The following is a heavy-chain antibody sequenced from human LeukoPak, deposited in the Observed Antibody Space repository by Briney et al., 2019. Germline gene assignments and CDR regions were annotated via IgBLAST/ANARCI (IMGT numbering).Heavy chain of an antibody. CDR3: ARRGRAQGPLSL. D-gene: IGHD2-15*01. V-gene: IGHV4-59*01. J-gene: IGHJ3*01. CDR2: IYYSGSS. Sequence: SETLSLTCTVSGGSITSFYWSWIRQPPGKGLEWIGYIYYSGSSNYNPSLKSRVTISVDTSKNQFSLNLSSVTAADTAVYYCARRGRAQGPLSLWGQGTMVTVSS. CDR1: GGSITSFY.